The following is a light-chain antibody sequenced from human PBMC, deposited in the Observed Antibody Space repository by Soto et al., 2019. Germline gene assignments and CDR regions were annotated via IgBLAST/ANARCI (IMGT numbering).Light chain of an antibody. J-gene: IGKJ1*01. CDR3: QEYGGSSWT. V-gene: IGKV3-20*01. CDR2: GAS. CDR1: QSIRNNY. Sequence: EIVLTQSPGTLSLSPGERATLSCRASQSIRNNYLAWYQQRPGQAPRLLIYGASSRATGLPDNFSGSASGTDFTLTISRLEPEDFAVYYCQEYGGSSWTFGQGTKVEIK.